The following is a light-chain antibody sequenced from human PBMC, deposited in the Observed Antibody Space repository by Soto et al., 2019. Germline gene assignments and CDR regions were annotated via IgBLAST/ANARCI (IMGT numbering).Light chain of an antibody. CDR1: QSISNHY. V-gene: IGKV3-20*01. CDR3: HQYGGSPRYT. J-gene: IGKJ2*01. Sequence: EIVLTQSPGTPSLSPGERATLSCRASQSISNHYLAWFQQKPGQAPRLLIYGASYRATGIPDRFSGSGSGTDFTLTITGLEPEDFAVYHCHQYGGSPRYTFGQGTKLEIK. CDR2: GAS.